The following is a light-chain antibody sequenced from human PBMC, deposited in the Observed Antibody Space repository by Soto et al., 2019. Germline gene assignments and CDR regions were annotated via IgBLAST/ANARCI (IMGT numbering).Light chain of an antibody. Sequence: DIQMTQSPSTLSASVGDRVTITCRASQSVTGWLAWYQQKPGEAPKLLIYDASTLASGVPSRFSGSGSVTQFTLTISSLQPDDSVTYYCQQYHSYSPYTFGQGTKLEIK. CDR3: QQYHSYSPYT. V-gene: IGKV1-5*01. CDR2: DAS. CDR1: QSVTGW. J-gene: IGKJ2*01.